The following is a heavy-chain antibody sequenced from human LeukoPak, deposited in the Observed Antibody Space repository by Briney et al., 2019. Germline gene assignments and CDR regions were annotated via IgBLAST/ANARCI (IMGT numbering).Heavy chain of an antibody. CDR3: AIGYCSSTSCYRPFDY. CDR2: IRYDGSNK. J-gene: IGHJ4*02. V-gene: IGHV3-30*02. CDR1: GFTFSSYG. Sequence: GGSLRLSCAASGFTFSSYGMHWVRQAPGKGLEWVAFIRYDGSNKYYADSVKGRFTISRDNSKNTLYLQMNSLRAEDTAVYYCAIGYCSSTSCYRPFDYWGQGTLVTVSS. D-gene: IGHD2-2*01.